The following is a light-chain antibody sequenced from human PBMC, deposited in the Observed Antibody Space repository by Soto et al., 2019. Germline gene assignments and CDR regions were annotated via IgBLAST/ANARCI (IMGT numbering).Light chain of an antibody. CDR1: QSVGNT. J-gene: IGKJ1*01. V-gene: IGKV3-15*01. CDR3: LHYKDWPRWT. CDR2: GAS. Sequence: EIVLTQSPATLSVSPGERATLSCRASQSVGNTLDWYQQQPGQTPRLLIYGASTTATGIPARFSGSGSGTDFTLTIASLHSEDFAVYYCLHYKDWPRWTFGQGTTVDIX.